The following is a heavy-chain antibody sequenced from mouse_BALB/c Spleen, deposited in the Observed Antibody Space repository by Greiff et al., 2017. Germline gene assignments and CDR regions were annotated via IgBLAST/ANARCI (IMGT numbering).Heavy chain of an antibody. J-gene: IGHJ4*01. V-gene: IGHV1S29*02. CDR3: ARRGSYAMDY. D-gene: IGHD1-1*01. CDR1: GYTFTDYN. Sequence: EVQLQQSGPELVKPGASVKISCKASGYTFTDYNMHWVKQSHGKSLEWIGYIYPYNGGTGYNQKFKSKATLTVDNSSSTAYMELRSLTSEDSAVYYCARRGSYAMDYWGQGTSVTVSS. CDR2: IYPYNGGT.